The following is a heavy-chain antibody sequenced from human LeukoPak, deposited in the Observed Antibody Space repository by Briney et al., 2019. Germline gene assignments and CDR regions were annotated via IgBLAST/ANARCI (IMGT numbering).Heavy chain of an antibody. CDR3: ARDSTSDTLGY. D-gene: IGHD2-2*02. Sequence: GGSLRLSCAGSGFTFSRYWMSWVRQAPGKGLEWVVNIKQDGTAKYYVDSVKGRFTMSRDNDKNSLYLQMNSLRVEDTAVYYCARDSTSDTLGYWGQGTLVTVSS. CDR1: GFTFSRYW. J-gene: IGHJ4*02. CDR2: IKQDGTAK. V-gene: IGHV3-7*01.